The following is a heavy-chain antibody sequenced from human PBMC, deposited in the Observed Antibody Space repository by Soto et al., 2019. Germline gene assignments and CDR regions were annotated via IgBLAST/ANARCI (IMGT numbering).Heavy chain of an antibody. D-gene: IGHD2-2*01. V-gene: IGHV1-69*06. CDR1: GGTFSSYA. Sequence: SVKVSFKASGGTFSSYAISWVRQAPGQGLEWMGGIIPIFGTANYAQKFQGRVTITADKSTSTAYMELSSLRSEDTAVYYCARPLGYCSSTSCPPVAWGQGTLVTVSS. CDR2: IIPIFGTA. J-gene: IGHJ5*02. CDR3: ARPLGYCSSTSCPPVA.